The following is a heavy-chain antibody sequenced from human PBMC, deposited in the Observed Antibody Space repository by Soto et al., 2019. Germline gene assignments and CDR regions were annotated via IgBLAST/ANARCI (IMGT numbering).Heavy chain of an antibody. D-gene: IGHD4-4*01. CDR3: ARDGSHYDVDY. J-gene: IGHJ4*02. CDR2: IWDDGIST. CDR1: GFSFSPSG. Sequence: QVPLVESGGGVAQPGRSLRLSCAASGFSFSPSGMHWVRQAPGKGLEWVAIIWDDGISTYYADSVKGRFTISRDNSKNTLYLQMNSLRDEDTAVYYCARDGSHYDVDYWGQGTLVTVSS. V-gene: IGHV3-33*01.